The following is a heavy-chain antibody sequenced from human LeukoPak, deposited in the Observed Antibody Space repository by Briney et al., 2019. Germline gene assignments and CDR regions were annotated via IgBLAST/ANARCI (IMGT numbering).Heavy chain of an antibody. Sequence: GGSLRLSCVASGFTFSSYAMSWVRQAPGKGLEWVSVISGSGGSTYHADSVKGRFTISRDNSKNTLFLQMNSLRAEDTAVYYCAKTVRGTPTFHYFDYWGQGTLVTVSS. V-gene: IGHV3-23*01. D-gene: IGHD3-10*01. J-gene: IGHJ4*02. CDR2: ISGSGGST. CDR1: GFTFSSYA. CDR3: AKTVRGTPTFHYFDY.